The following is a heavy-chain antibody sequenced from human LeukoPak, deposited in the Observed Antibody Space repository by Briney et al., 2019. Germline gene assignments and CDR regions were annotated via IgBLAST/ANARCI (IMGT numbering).Heavy chain of an antibody. J-gene: IGHJ5*01. CDR3: AREGYHLVGVGWIDP. CDR1: GGSISSYY. V-gene: IGHV4-59*12. Sequence: KPSETLSLTCTVSGGSISSYYWSWVRQLPGKGLEWIGHIFYNGNTNYNPSLKSRLTISVDTSKNQFSLRLSSVTAADTAVYYCAREGYHLVGVGWIDPWGQGIVVTVSS. CDR2: IFYNGNT. D-gene: IGHD2-2*01.